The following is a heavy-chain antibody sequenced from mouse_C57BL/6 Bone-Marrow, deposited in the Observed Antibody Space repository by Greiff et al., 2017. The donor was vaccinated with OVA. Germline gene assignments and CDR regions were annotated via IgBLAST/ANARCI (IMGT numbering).Heavy chain of an antibody. J-gene: IGHJ1*03. CDR3: ARGRFVDVWYFDV. CDR1: EYEFPSHD. CDR2: INSEGGST. D-gene: IGHD2-3*01. V-gene: IGHV5-2*01. Sequence: EVKVVESGGGLVQPGESLKLSCESNEYEFPSHDMSWVRKTPEKRLELVAAINSEGGSTYYPDTMERRFIISRDNTKKTLYLQMSSLRSEDTALYYCARGRFVDVWYFDVWGTGTTVTVSS.